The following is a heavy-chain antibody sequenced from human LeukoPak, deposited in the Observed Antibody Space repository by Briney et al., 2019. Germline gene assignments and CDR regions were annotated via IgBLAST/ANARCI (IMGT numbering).Heavy chain of an antibody. V-gene: IGHV3-30*03. J-gene: IGHJ4*02. Sequence: GGSLRLSCAASGFTFSSYGMHWVRQAPGKGLEWVAVISYDGSNKYYADSVKGRLTISRDNSKNTLYLQMNSLRAEDTAVYYCARVASSSWYSDYWGQGTLVTVSS. CDR3: ARVASSSWYSDY. CDR2: ISYDGSNK. CDR1: GFTFSSYG. D-gene: IGHD6-13*01.